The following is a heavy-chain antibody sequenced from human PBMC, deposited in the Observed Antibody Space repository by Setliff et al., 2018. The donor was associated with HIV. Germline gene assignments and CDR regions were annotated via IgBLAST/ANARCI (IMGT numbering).Heavy chain of an antibody. CDR1: GFTFSRHW. CDR3: ARPRLVPPQPYQYYFDY. Sequence: PGGSLRLSCAASGFTFSRHWMSWVRQAPGKGLEWVANIKQDGSEKHYVGSVKGRFTISRDNAKSSLYLQMNSLRVEDTAVYYCARPRLVPPQPYQYYFDYWGQGALVTVSS. V-gene: IGHV3-7*03. J-gene: IGHJ4*02. D-gene: IGHD2-2*01. CDR2: IKQDGSEK.